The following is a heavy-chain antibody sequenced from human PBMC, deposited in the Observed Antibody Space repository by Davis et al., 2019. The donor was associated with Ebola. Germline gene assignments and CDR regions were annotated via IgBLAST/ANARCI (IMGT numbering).Heavy chain of an antibody. CDR1: GFTFSNCA. D-gene: IGHD6-25*01. CDR3: AKNRYSGAYNYFDY. V-gene: IGHV3-23*01. Sequence: GESLKISCAASGFTFSNCAMSWLRQVPAKGLEWVPGISGSGNGDAPYYADSVKGRFTISRDNAKNTLYLQMHSLRAEDTAVYYCAKNRYSGAYNYFDYWGQGTLVSVSS. CDR2: ISGSGNGDAP. J-gene: IGHJ4*02.